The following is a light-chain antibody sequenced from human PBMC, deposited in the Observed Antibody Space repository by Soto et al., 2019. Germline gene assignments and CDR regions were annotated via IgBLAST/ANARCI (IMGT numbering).Light chain of an antibody. CDR3: CSYVGSSTVL. CDR2: DGS. J-gene: IGLJ2*01. CDR1: SSGVGSYNF. Sequence: QSALTQPASVSGSPGQSITISCTGTSSGVGSYNFVSWYQQRPGKAPKLIIFDGSKRPSGVSNRFSGSKSDSTASLTISGRQAEDEADYYCCSYVGSSTVLFGGGTKLTVL. V-gene: IGLV2-23*01.